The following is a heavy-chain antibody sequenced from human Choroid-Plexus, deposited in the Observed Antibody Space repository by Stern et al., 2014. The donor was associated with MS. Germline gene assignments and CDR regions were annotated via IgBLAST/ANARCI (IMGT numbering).Heavy chain of an antibody. V-gene: IGHV3-30*18. Sequence: VQLVESGGGVVQPGRPLRLSCVASGFTFGRCAMHWVRQAPGKGLEGGACVSYDGSNKYYAVSVKGRFTISRDNSQNTLYLQMSSLSPEDTAVYYCAKDRQYLTYFFDHWGQGSLVTVSS. CDR2: VSYDGSNK. CDR1: GFTFGRCA. J-gene: IGHJ5*02. D-gene: IGHD2/OR15-2a*01. CDR3: AKDRQYLTYFFDH.